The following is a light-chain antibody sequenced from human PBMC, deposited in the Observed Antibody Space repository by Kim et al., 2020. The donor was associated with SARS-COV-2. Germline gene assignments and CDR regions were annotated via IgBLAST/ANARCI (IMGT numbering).Light chain of an antibody. Sequence: DIQMTQSPSSVSASVGDTVTITCRASQGVNKCLTWYRQKPGTAPTLLIYDASSLHSGVPSRFSGSGSGTDFTLTITSLQPEDFATYYCQQAHSYPRTFGQGTKVDIK. CDR2: DAS. V-gene: IGKV1-12*01. J-gene: IGKJ1*01. CDR3: QQAHSYPRT. CDR1: QGVNKC.